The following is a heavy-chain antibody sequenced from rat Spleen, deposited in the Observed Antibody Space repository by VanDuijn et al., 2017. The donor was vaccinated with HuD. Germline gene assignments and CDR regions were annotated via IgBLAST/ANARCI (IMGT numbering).Heavy chain of an antibody. CDR3: TTDRDGDYWFAY. Sequence: EVQLVESGGGLVQPGRSLKLSCAASGFTFSNYGMAWVRQAPTKGLEWVATISYDGSSTYSRDSVKGRFTISRDNAKSTLYLQMNSLRSEDTATYYCTTDRDGDYWFAYWGQGTLVTVSP. V-gene: IGHV5-29*01. CDR1: GFTFSNYG. D-gene: IGHD1-12*02. J-gene: IGHJ3*01. CDR2: ISYDGSST.